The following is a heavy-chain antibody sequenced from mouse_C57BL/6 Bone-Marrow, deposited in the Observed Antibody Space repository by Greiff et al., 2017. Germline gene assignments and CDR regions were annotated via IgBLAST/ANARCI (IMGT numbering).Heavy chain of an antibody. CDR2: IDPSDSYT. V-gene: IGHV1-69*01. CDR1: GYTFTSYW. Sequence: VQLQQPGAELVMPGASVKLSCKASGYTFTSYWMHWVKQRPGQGLEWIGEIDPSDSYTNYNQKFKGKSTLTVDKSSSTAYMQLSSLTSEDSAVYYCARLGTIVTLDDWGQGTTLTVSS. CDR3: ARLGTIVTLDD. J-gene: IGHJ2*01. D-gene: IGHD2-5*01.